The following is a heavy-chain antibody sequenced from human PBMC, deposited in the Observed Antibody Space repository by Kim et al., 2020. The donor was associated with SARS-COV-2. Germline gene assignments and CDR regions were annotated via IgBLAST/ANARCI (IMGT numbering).Heavy chain of an antibody. D-gene: IGHD2-21*01. J-gene: IGHJ4*02. Sequence: YAGSGTGRFTISRDNAKNSLYLQMTDLRPEDTALYYCAKGYYHLSSTLTNWGQGTLVTVSS. V-gene: IGHV3-9*01. CDR3: AKGYYHLSSTLTN.